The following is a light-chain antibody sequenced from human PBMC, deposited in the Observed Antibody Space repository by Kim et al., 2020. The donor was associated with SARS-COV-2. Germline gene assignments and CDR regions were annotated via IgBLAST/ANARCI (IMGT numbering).Light chain of an antibody. Sequence: QSALTQPASVSGSPGQSITISCTGTSSDVGGYNYVSWYQQHPGKAPQLMIYDVSNRPSGVSNRFSGSKSGNTASLTISGLQAEDEADYYCSSYTSSSTLEVVFGGGTQLTVL. V-gene: IGLV2-14*03. CDR2: DVS. CDR1: SSDVGGYNY. J-gene: IGLJ2*01. CDR3: SSYTSSSTLEVV.